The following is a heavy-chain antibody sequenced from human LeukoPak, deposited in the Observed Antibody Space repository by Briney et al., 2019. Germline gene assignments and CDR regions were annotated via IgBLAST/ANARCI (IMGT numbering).Heavy chain of an antibody. CDR2: ISGSGGST. CDR1: GFTFSSYA. CDR3: AKDSRIIHSYYFDY. J-gene: IGHJ4*02. D-gene: IGHD1-26*01. Sequence: GGSLRLSCAASGFTFSSYAMSWVRQAPGKGLEWVSAISGSGGSTYYADSVKGRFTISRDNSKDTLYLQMNSLRAEDTAVYYCAKDSRIIHSYYFDYWGQGTLVTVSS. V-gene: IGHV3-23*01.